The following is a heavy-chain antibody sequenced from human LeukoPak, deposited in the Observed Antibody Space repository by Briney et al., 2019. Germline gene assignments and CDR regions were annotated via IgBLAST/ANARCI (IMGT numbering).Heavy chain of an antibody. CDR2: ISSSSSYI. Sequence: GGSLRLSCAASGFTFSSYSMNWVRQAPGKGLEWVSSISSSSSYIYYADSVKGRFTISRDNAKNSLYLQMNSLRAEDTAVYYCWGEGDYYDCSGYFPYWGQGTLVTVSS. D-gene: IGHD3-22*01. CDR1: GFTFSSYS. CDR3: WGEGDYYDCSGYFPY. J-gene: IGHJ4*02. V-gene: IGHV3-21*01.